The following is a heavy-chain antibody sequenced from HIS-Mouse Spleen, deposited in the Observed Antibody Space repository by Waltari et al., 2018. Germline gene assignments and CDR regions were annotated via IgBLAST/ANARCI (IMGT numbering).Heavy chain of an antibody. D-gene: IGHD6-19*01. Sequence: QVTLRESGPALVKPTQTLTLTCTFPGFSLSTSGMCVSWIRQPPGKALEWIARIDWEDEKDYSTSLKTRLTISKETSKNQVVLTMTNRDPVDTATYYCARIAEGYSSGWYAFDYWGQGTLVTVSS. J-gene: IGHJ4*02. CDR2: IDWEDEK. CDR3: ARIAEGYSSGWYAFDY. V-gene: IGHV2-70*15. CDR1: GFSLSTSGMC.